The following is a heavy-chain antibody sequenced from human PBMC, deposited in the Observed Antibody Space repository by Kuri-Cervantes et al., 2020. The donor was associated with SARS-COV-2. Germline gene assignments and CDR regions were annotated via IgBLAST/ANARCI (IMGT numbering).Heavy chain of an antibody. Sequence: GESLKISCAASGFTFSSYSMNWVRQAPGKGLEWVSSISSSSSYIYYADSVKGRFTISRDNAKNSLYLQMNSLRAEDTAVYYCARSKPPYGSSAGGVGMDVWGQGTTVTVSS. CDR2: ISSSSSYI. CDR1: GFTFSSYS. CDR3: ARSKPPYGSSAGGVGMDV. D-gene: IGHD3-10*01. J-gene: IGHJ6*02. V-gene: IGHV3-21*01.